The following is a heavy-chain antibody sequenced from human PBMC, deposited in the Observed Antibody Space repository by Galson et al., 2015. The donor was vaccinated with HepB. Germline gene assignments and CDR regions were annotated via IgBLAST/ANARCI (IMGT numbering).Heavy chain of an antibody. J-gene: IGHJ6*03. D-gene: IGHD1-26*01. V-gene: IGHV3-30*18. CDR3: AKEKWELPDYYYYYYMDV. CDR2: LSYDGSNK. Sequence: SLRLSCAASGFTFSSYGMHWVRQAPGKGLEWVAVLSYDGSNKYYADSVKGRFTISRDNSKNTLYLQMNSLRAEDTAVYYCAKEKWELPDYYYYYYMDVWGKGTTVTVSS. CDR1: GFTFSSYG.